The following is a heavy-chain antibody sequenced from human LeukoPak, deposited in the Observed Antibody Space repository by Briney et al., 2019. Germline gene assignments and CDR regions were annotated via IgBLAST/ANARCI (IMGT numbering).Heavy chain of an antibody. CDR2: INPNSGGT. CDR1: GYTFTGYY. V-gene: IGHV1-2*02. J-gene: IGHJ4*02. D-gene: IGHD3-22*01. CDR3: ATDYYYETSDTALDY. Sequence: GASVKVSCKASGYTFTGYYMHWVRQAPGQGLEWMGWINPNSGGTNYAQKFQGRVTMTRDTSISTAYMELSRLRSDDTAVYYCATDYYYETSDTALDYWGQGTLATVSS.